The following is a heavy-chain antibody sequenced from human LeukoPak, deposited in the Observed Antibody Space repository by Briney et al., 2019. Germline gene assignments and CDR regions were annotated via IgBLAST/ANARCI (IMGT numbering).Heavy chain of an antibody. CDR3: AKRMVVRRVTHYFDH. V-gene: IGHV3-23*01. J-gene: IGHJ4*02. D-gene: IGHD3-10*01. Sequence: VGSLRLSCAGSGFTFRTYAMSWVRQAPGKGLEWVSVIGGDGLNTYYADSVKGRFTISRDNSKNTLYLQMNSLRAEDTAVYYCAKRMVVRRVTHYFDHWGQGTPVTVSS. CDR2: IGGDGLNT. CDR1: GFTFRTYA.